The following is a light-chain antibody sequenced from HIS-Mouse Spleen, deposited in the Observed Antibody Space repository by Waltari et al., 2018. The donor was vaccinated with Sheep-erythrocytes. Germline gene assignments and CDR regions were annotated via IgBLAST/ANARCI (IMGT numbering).Light chain of an antibody. CDR3: QQSYSTPQFT. CDR2: AAS. V-gene: IGKV1-39*01. J-gene: IGKJ3*01. CDR1: QSISSY. Sequence: DIQMTQSPSSLSASVGDRVTITCRASQSISSYLNWYQQKPGKAPTLLIYAASSLQSGVPSRFSGSGSGTDFTLTISCLQPEDFATYYCQQSYSTPQFTFGPGTKVDIK.